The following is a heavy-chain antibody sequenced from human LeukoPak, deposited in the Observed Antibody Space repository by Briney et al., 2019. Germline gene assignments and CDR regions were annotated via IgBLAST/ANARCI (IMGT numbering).Heavy chain of an antibody. CDR1: GGSISSSDYY. CDR2: IYYSGST. J-gene: IGHJ4*02. CDR3: ARGRESTSDYGSGTASPYYFDY. D-gene: IGHD3-10*01. V-gene: IGHV4-39*01. Sequence: SETLSLTCTVSGGSISSSDYYWGWIRQPPGKGLEWIGSIYYSGSTYYNPSLKNRVSISVDTSSNQFSLKLSSVTAADTAVYYCARGRESTSDYGSGTASPYYFDYWGQGTLVTVSS.